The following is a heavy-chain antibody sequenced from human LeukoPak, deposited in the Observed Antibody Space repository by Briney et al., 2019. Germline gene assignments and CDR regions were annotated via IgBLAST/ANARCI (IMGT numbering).Heavy chain of an antibody. D-gene: IGHD3-10*01. V-gene: IGHV3-74*01. CDR2: ITGDGTTT. CDR3: VRDWFGEFH. J-gene: IGHJ4*02. Sequence: PGGSLRLSCAASGFTFSSYAMTWVRQAPGKGLVWVSHITGDGTTTTYADSVKGRFTISRDNAKNTLYLQMNSLRAEDTAMYYCVRDWFGEFHWGQGTLVTVSS. CDR1: GFTFSSYA.